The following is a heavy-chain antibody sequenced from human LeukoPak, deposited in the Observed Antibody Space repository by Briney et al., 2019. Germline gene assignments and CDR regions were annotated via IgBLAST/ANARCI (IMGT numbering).Heavy chain of an antibody. CDR2: IFSGGGT. V-gene: IGHV3-66*02. Sequence: GGSLRLSCAASGFTVSSNYMSWVRQAPGKGLEWVSVIFSGGGTYYADSVKGRFTISRDNSKNTLYLQMNSLRAEDTAVYYCAGGIAARPRIFDYWGQGTLVTVSS. J-gene: IGHJ4*02. D-gene: IGHD6-6*01. CDR3: AGGIAARPRIFDY. CDR1: GFTVSSNY.